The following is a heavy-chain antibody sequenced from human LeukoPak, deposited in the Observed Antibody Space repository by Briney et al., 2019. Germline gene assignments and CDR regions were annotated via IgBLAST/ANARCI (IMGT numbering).Heavy chain of an antibody. CDR3: ARLKATVSIHAYFDS. Sequence: PSETLSLTCTVSGGSISSGSYYWSWIRQSAGKGLEWIGRIYTSGSTNYNPSLKSRVTISVDTSKNQFSLKLSSVTAADTAVYYCARLKATVSIHAYFDSWDQGTLVTVSS. J-gene: IGHJ4*02. CDR2: IYTSGST. CDR1: GGSISSGSYY. V-gene: IGHV4-61*02. D-gene: IGHD4-17*01.